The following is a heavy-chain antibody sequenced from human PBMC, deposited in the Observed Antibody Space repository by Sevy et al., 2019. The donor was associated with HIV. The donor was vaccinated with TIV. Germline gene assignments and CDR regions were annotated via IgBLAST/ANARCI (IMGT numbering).Heavy chain of an antibody. CDR2: IYSDGRT. CDR1: GLSVSDNY. V-gene: IGHV3-66*01. CDR3: AREVGRVRGGSELDV. J-gene: IGHJ6*02. Sequence: GGSLRLSCAASGLSVSDNYMNWVRQAPGKGLELVSVIYSDGRTYYADSVKGRFTISRDDAKNSLYLQMNSLRAEDTAVYYCAREVGRVRGGSELDVWGQGTTVTVSS. D-gene: IGHD3-10*01.